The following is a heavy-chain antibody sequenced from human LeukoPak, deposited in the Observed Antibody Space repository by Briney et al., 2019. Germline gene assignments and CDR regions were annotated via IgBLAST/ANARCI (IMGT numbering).Heavy chain of an antibody. CDR2: MNPNSGNT. Sequence: ASVKVSCKASGYTFTSYDINWVRQATGQGLEWMGSMNPNSGNTGYAQKFQGRVTMTRNTSISTAYMELSSLRSEDTAVYYCARPSWGRYFDWLLYYWGQGTLVTVSS. CDR3: ARPSWGRYFDWLLYY. J-gene: IGHJ4*02. V-gene: IGHV1-8*01. CDR1: GYTFTSYD. D-gene: IGHD3-9*01.